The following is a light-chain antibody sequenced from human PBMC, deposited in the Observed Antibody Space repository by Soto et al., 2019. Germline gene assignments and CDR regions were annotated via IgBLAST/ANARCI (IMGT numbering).Light chain of an antibody. Sequence: QSALTQPASVSGSPGQSITISCTGTSSDVGGYNYVSWYQQHPGKAPQLMIYEVSNRPSGVSNRFSGSKSGNTASLTISGLQAEDEADYYCSSYTSSSIFVFGTGTKLTVL. CDR3: SSYTSSSIFV. J-gene: IGLJ1*01. V-gene: IGLV2-14*01. CDR2: EVS. CDR1: SSDVGGYNY.